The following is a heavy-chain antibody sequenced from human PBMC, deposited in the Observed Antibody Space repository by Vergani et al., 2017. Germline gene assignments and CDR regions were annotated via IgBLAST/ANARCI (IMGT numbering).Heavy chain of an antibody. Sequence: QVQLQESCPGLVRPSQTLSLPCTVSGGSISSGSYYWSWFRQPAGKGLEWIGRFYTGGGTSYNPSLKSRVTISVDTSKNQFSLQLSSVTAADTAVYYCARDPLYSTTWPFLLLDMDVWGQGTTVTVSS. CDR1: GGSISSGSYY. J-gene: IGHJ6*02. D-gene: IGHD6-13*01. CDR2: FYTGGGT. V-gene: IGHV4-61*02. CDR3: ARDPLYSTTWPFLLLDMDV.